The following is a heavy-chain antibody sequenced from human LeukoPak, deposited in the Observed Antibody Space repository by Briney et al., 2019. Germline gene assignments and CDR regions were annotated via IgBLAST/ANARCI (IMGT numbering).Heavy chain of an antibody. CDR3: ARGRYYSGSGSYYNNGFDY. J-gene: IGHJ4*02. CDR1: GGSFSTYY. CDR2: INHSGST. V-gene: IGHV4-34*01. D-gene: IGHD3-10*01. Sequence: SSETLSLTCAVYGGSFSTYYWSWVRQPPGKGLEWIGEINHSGSTNYNPSLKSRVTISADTSKNQFSLKLSSVTAADTAVYYCARGRYYSGSGSYYNNGFDYWGQGALVTVSS.